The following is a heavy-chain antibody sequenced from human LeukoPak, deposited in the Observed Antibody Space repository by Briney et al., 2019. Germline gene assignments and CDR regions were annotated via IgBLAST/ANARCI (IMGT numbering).Heavy chain of an antibody. V-gene: IGHV4-59*01. Sequence: SETLSLTCSVSGGSIGTNYWSWIRQVPGKGLEWIAYSSYSGSSNYNPSLKVRVTISVDTSKTQFSLYLNSVTAADTAVYYCARSDTHHIHSSSWHFDYWGQGTLVTVSS. CDR2: SSYSGSS. D-gene: IGHD6-13*01. CDR3: ARSDTHHIHSSSWHFDY. CDR1: GGSIGTNY. J-gene: IGHJ4*02.